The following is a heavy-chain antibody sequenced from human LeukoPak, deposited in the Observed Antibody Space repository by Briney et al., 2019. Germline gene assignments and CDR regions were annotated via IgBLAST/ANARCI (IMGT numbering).Heavy chain of an antibody. CDR3: AKGPRDGPFDY. J-gene: IGHJ4*02. V-gene: IGHV3-23*01. Sequence: GGSLRLSCAASGFTFSSYEMNWVRQAPGKGLEWVSAVSGSGGSTYYADSVKGRFTISRDNSKNTLYLQMNSLRAEDTAVYYCAKGPRDGPFDYWGQGTLVTVSS. CDR2: VSGSGGST. CDR1: GFTFSSYE. D-gene: IGHD5-24*01.